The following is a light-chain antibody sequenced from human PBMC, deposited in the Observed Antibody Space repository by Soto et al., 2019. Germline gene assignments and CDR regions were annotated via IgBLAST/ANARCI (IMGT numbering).Light chain of an antibody. CDR1: QTVSSN. CDR3: QQYNNWPRT. Sequence: EIVMTQSPATLPVSPGERATLSCRASQTVSSNLAWYQQNPGQAPRLLIYGASTRATGIPASFSGSGSGTEFTLTISSLQSEDFAVYYCQQYNNWPRTFGQGTKVEIK. CDR2: GAS. J-gene: IGKJ1*01. V-gene: IGKV3-15*01.